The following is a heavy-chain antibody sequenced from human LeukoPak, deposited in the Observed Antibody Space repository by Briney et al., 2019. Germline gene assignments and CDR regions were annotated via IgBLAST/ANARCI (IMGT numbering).Heavy chain of an antibody. D-gene: IGHD5-18*01. CDR1: GFTVSSNY. CDR2: IYSGGST. CDR3: ASARGSNYGSLGD. Sequence: QPGGSLRLSCAASGFTVSSNYMSWVRQAPGKGLEWVSVIYSGGSTFYSDSVKGRFSISRGNSKNTLYLQMNRLRAEDTDVDYCASARGSNYGSLGDWGQGTLVTVSS. J-gene: IGHJ4*02. V-gene: IGHV3-53*01.